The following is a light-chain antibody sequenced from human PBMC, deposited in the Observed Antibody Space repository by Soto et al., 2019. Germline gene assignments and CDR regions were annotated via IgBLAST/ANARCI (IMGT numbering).Light chain of an antibody. CDR1: QSVSSN. V-gene: IGKV3-15*01. CDR2: GAS. J-gene: IGKJ4*01. Sequence: EIVMTQSPATLSVSPGERATLSCRASQSVSSNLAWYQQKPGQAPRLLIYGASTRATGIPARFSGSGSGTEFKINLSSLQSEDLAVYYCQKYNDMPVTFGGGTKVEL. CDR3: QKYNDMPVT.